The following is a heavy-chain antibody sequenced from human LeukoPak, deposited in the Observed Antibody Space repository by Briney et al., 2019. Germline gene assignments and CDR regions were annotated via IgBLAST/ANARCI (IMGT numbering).Heavy chain of an antibody. D-gene: IGHD3-22*01. V-gene: IGHV3-30*18. CDR1: GFTFNSYS. J-gene: IGHJ4*02. Sequence: GGSLRLSCAASGFTFNSYSMYWVRQVPGKGLEWVAVISYDGTHKYYADFVKGRFTISRDNSKNTLHLQMNGLRVEDAALYYCAKSFYDSGGYYGIIDYWGQGTLVTVSS. CDR2: ISYDGTHK. CDR3: AKSFYDSGGYYGIIDY.